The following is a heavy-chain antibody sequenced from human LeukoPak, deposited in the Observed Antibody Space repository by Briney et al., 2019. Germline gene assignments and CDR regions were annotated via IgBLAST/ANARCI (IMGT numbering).Heavy chain of an antibody. Sequence: PGGSLRLSCVASGFTFSDYGIHWVRQAPGKGLEWVAVISYDGRKMKSADSVKGRFTIYRDNSKDTLSLRMNTLRTEETCVYDCARDYYDSRGYYYLPDYWGQGTLVTVSS. V-gene: IGHV3-30*03. CDR3: ARDYYDSRGYYYLPDY. CDR2: ISYDGRKM. D-gene: IGHD3-22*01. J-gene: IGHJ4*02. CDR1: GFTFSDYG.